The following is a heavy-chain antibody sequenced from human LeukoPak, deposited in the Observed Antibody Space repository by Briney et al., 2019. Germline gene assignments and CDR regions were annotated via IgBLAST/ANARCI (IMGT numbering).Heavy chain of an antibody. CDR2: IRVYDGDT. CDR1: GYTFTSYG. CDR3: ARGGSPLNALDI. D-gene: IGHD1-26*01. Sequence: GASVKVSCKASGYTFTSYGISWVRQAPGQGLEWMGWIRVYDGDTNYAQKNADTKYAPKVQDRVTMTTDIFTTTAYMELRSLRSDDTAVYYCARGGSPLNALDIWGQGTVITVSS. V-gene: IGHV1-18*01. J-gene: IGHJ3*02.